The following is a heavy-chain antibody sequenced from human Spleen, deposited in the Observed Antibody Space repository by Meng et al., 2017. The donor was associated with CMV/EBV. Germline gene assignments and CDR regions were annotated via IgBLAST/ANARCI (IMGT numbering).Heavy chain of an antibody. CDR1: GFSFSSYN. CDR3: AGPIVTGYYSGMDV. CDR2: ITTSGHYI. D-gene: IGHD2-15*01. Sequence: GESLKISCAASGFSFSSYNMNWVRQAPGKGLEWVSSITTSGHYIYYADSVKGRFTISRDDAKNSLYLQMNGLTAEDTAVYYGAGPIVTGYYSGMDVWGQGTPVTVSS. V-gene: IGHV3-21*01. J-gene: IGHJ6*02.